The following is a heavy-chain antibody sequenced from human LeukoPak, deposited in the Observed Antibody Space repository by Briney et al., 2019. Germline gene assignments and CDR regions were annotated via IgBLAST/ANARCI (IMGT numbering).Heavy chain of an antibody. CDR1: GFTFSSYS. V-gene: IGHV3-21*01. J-gene: IGHJ5*02. D-gene: IGHD3-9*01. CDR2: ISSSSSYI. CDR3: AREGNYDILTGYYSWFDP. Sequence: GGSLRLSCAASGFTFSSYSMNWVRQAPGKGLEWVSSISSSSSYIYYADSVKGRFTISRDNAKNSLYLQMNSLRAEDTAVYYCAREGNYDILTGYYSWFDPWGQGTLVTVST.